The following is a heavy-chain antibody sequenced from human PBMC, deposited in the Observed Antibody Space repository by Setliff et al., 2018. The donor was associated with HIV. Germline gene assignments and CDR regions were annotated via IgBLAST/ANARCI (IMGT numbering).Heavy chain of an antibody. CDR1: GYTFTDYY. D-gene: IGHD3-9*01. J-gene: IGHJ6*03. CDR3: ARDLQPILRYSDWLPMDV. V-gene: IGHV1-2*02. Sequence: ASVKVSCKASGYTFTDYYIHWVRQASGQGLEWMGWINPNSGGTNYAQKFQGRVTVTRDTSISTAYMELSRLKSDDTAVYYCARDLQPILRYSDWLPMDVWGRGTAVTVSS. CDR2: INPNSGGT.